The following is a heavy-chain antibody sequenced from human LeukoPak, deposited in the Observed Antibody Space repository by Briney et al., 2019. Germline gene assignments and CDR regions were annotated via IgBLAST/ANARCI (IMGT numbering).Heavy chain of an antibody. CDR3: AKEARYSSSWRVMSTYYYYGMDV. V-gene: IGHV1-2*02. D-gene: IGHD6-13*01. J-gene: IGHJ6*02. CDR2: INPNSGGT. Sequence: ASVKVSCKASGYTFTGYYMHWVRQAPGQGLEWMGWINPNSGGTNYAQKFQGRVTMTRDTSISTAYMELSRLRSDDTAVYYCAKEARYSSSWRVMSTYYYYGMDVWGQGTTVTVSS. CDR1: GYTFTGYY.